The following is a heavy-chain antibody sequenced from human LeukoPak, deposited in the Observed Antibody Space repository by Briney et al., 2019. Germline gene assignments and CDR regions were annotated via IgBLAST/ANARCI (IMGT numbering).Heavy chain of an antibody. V-gene: IGHV4-59*01. Sequence: SETLSLTCTVSSDSISSYYWSWIRQPPGKGLEWIGYIYYSGSTNYNPSLKSRVTISVDTSKNQFSLKLSSVTAADTAVYYCARVRVGWFDPWGQGTLVTVSS. CDR1: SDSISSYY. CDR3: ARVRVGWFDP. J-gene: IGHJ5*02. CDR2: IYYSGST.